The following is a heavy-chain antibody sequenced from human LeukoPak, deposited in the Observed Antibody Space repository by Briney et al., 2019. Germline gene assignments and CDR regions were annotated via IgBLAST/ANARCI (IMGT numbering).Heavy chain of an antibody. CDR3: AVAVAGAYFDY. D-gene: IGHD6-19*01. CDR2: IIPIFGTA. J-gene: IGHJ4*02. Sequence: GASVKVSCKASGGTFSSYAISWVRQAPGQGLEWMGGIIPIFGTANYAQKLQGRVTMTTDTSTSTAYMELRSLRSDDTAVYYCAVAVAGAYFDYWGQGTLVTVSS. CDR1: GGTFSSYA. V-gene: IGHV1-69*05.